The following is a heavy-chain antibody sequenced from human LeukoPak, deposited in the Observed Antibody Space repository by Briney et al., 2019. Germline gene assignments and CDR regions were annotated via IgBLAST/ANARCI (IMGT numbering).Heavy chain of an antibody. CDR3: ATRCTNGVCYKAYYMDV. V-gene: IGHV1-2*02. D-gene: IGHD2-8*01. CDR2: INLNGGGT. J-gene: IGHJ6*03. CDR1: GYTLTSYY. Sequence: ASVKVSCKASGYTLTSYYLHWVRQAPGQGLEWLGWINLNGGGTLSAQKFQGRVTMPREASISTAYMELSGLRSDDTAVYYCATRCTNGVCYKAYYMDVWGKGTTVTVSS.